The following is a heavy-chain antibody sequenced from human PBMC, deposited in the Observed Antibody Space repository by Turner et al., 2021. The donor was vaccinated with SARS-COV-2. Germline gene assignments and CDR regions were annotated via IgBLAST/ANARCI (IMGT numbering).Heavy chain of an antibody. Sequence: QVHLVQSGAEVKKPGASVQVSCKAVGYTFDTYGVVWVRQAPGQGLEWMGWISGYNGNRNDAQSLKGRVTMATDTSTNTAYMELRSLTSADTGVYFCARGSLWFDDLRENAFDVWGQGTLVTVSS. V-gene: IGHV1-18*01. CDR3: ARGSLWFDDLRENAFDV. CDR1: GYTFDTYG. J-gene: IGHJ3*01. CDR2: ISGYNGNR. D-gene: IGHD3-16*01.